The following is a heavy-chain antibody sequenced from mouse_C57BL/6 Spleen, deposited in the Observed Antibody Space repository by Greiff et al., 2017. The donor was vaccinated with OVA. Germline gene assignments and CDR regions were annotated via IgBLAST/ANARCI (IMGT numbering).Heavy chain of an antibody. J-gene: IGHJ4*01. CDR1: GYTFTDYE. V-gene: IGHV1-15*01. CDR2: IDPETGGT. CDR3: TRSRITTGVEDYAMDY. Sequence: QVQLQQSGAELVRPGASVTLSCKASGYTFTDYEMHWVKQTPVHGLEWIGAIDPETGGTAYNQKFKGKAILTADKSSSTAYMELRSLTSEDAAVYYCTRSRITTGVEDYAMDYWGKGTSVTVSS. D-gene: IGHD1-1*01.